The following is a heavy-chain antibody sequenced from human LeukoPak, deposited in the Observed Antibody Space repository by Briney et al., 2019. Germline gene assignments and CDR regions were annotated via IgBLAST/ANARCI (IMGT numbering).Heavy chain of an antibody. J-gene: IGHJ4*02. Sequence: PRGSLRLSCAASGFTFSTFAMNWVRQAPGKGLDWVSVITGSGSISYADSVKGRFTISRDNSKNTVYLQMNSLRAEDTAVYYCAKDLRPDGRYDFDHWGQGTLVTVSS. V-gene: IGHV3-23*01. CDR1: GFTFSTFA. D-gene: IGHD5-12*01. CDR3: AKDLRPDGRYDFDH. CDR2: ITGSGSI.